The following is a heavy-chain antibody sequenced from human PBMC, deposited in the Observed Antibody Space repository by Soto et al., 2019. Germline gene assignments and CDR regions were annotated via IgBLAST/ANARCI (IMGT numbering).Heavy chain of an antibody. CDR3: ARAYYYDGSGFYYDY. D-gene: IGHD3-22*01. CDR2: INPLGGST. J-gene: IGHJ4*02. Sequence: QVQLVQSGAEVKKPGASMKISCKASGYIFANHYIHWVRQAPGQGLKWMGIINPLGGSTHYLQTCQCRVTITRDTTTSTVYMELSSLRSEDTAVYFWARAYYYDGSGFYYDYWGQGTLVTLSS. V-gene: IGHV1-46*01. CDR1: GYIFANHY.